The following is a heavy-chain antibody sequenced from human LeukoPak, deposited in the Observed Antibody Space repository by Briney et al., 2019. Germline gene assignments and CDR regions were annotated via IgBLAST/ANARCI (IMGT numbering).Heavy chain of an antibody. CDR3: ARSPYDSGSYVSAP. CDR2: INPDTGGT. D-gene: IGHD3-10*01. V-gene: IGHV1-2*02. Sequence: ASVRVSCKASGSFTGEYVHWVRQAPGQGLEWLGWINPDTGGTNFAQTFQGRVTMAGDTSISTAYMELSRLTSDDTAVYYCARSPYDSGSYVSAPWGQGTQVTVSP. J-gene: IGHJ5*02. CDR1: GSFTGEY.